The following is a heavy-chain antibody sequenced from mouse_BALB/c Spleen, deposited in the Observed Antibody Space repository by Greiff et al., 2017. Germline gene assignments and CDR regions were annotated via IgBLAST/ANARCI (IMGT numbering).Heavy chain of an antibody. V-gene: IGHV1-69*02. CDR3: ARRGDYGDV. D-gene: IGHD1-1*02. CDR2: IDPSDSET. Sequence: VQLQQPGAELVKPGAPVKLSCKASGYTFTSYWMNWVKQRPGRGLEWIGRIDPSDSETHYNQNFKDKATLTVDKSSSTAYIQLSSLTSEDSAVYYCARRGDYGDVWGAGTTVTVSS. CDR1: GYTFTSYW. J-gene: IGHJ1*01.